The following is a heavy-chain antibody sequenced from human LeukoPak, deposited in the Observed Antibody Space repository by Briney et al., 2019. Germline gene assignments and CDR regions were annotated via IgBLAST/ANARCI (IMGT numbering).Heavy chain of an antibody. D-gene: IGHD3-10*01. Sequence: VASVKVSCKASGYTFTGYYMHWVRQAPGQGLEWMGWINPNSGGTNYAQKFQGRVTMTRDTSISTAYMELRSLRSDDTTVYYCASPGVRGVLDYWGQGTLVTVSS. V-gene: IGHV1-2*02. CDR2: INPNSGGT. CDR1: GYTFTGYY. J-gene: IGHJ4*02. CDR3: ASPGVRGVLDY.